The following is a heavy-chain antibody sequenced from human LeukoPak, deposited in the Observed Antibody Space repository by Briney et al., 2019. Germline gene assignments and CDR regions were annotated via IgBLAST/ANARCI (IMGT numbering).Heavy chain of an antibody. CDR1: GGSISSTNYY. CDR2: IYYSGST. Sequence: SETLSLTCTVSGGSISSTNYYWGWIRQPPGKGLEWIGSIYYSGSTYYNPSLKSRVTISVDTSKNQFSLKLSSVTAADTAVYYCARPTQGYDSSGYDAFDIWGQGTMVTVSS. V-gene: IGHV4-39*01. CDR3: ARPTQGYDSSGYDAFDI. D-gene: IGHD3-22*01. J-gene: IGHJ3*02.